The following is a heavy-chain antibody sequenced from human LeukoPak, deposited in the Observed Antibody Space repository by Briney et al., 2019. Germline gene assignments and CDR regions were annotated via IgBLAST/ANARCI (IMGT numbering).Heavy chain of an antibody. D-gene: IGHD3-10*01. CDR3: ARTNYYGSGSYAFDI. CDR2: ISYDGSNK. CDR1: GFTFSSYA. V-gene: IGHV3-30-3*01. J-gene: IGHJ3*02. Sequence: GGSLRLSCAASGFTFSSYAMHWVRQAPGKGLEWVAVISYDGSNKYYADSVKGRFTISRDNSKNTLYLRMNSLRAEDTAMYYCARTNYYGSGSYAFDIWGQGTMVTVSS.